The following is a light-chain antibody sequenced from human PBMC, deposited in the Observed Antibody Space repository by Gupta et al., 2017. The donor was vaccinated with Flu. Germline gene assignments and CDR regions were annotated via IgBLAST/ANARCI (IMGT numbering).Light chain of an antibody. V-gene: IGLV2-8*01. Sequence: SSDVGTYNYVSWYQQHPGKAPKLMIYEVNKRPSGVPDRFSGSKSGNTASLTVSGLQAEDGADYYCSAYAGSNNFEVFGGGTKLTVV. CDR1: SSDVGTYNY. J-gene: IGLJ3*02. CDR3: SAYAGSNNFEV. CDR2: EVN.